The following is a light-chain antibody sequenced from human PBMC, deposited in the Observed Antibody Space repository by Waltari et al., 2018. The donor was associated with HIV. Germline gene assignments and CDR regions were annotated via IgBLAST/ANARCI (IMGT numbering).Light chain of an antibody. CDR3: QQYYSTPPT. CDR2: WAS. CDR1: QSIFYSSRNANY. Sequence: DIVMTQSPHSLALSLGERATINCKSSQSIFYSSRNANYLAWYQQKPGQSPKLLIYWASSRASGVPDRFSRSGSRTDFTLSISSLQSEDVAVYFCQQYYSTPPTFGQGTRVEIK. J-gene: IGKJ1*01. V-gene: IGKV4-1*01.